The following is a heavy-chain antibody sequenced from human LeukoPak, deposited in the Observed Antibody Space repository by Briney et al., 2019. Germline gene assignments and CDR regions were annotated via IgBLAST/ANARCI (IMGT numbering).Heavy chain of an antibody. J-gene: IGHJ4*02. D-gene: IGHD2-15*01. CDR3: ASRAASVTLGY. CDR2: MNPSSGVT. V-gene: IGHV1-2*06. Sequence: ASVKVSCKASGYTFSGYQVHWLRQAPGQGLEWMGRMNPSSGVTNYAQKFQGRVTMTRDTSINTAYLDLSALKSDDTAVYYCASRAASVTLGYWGQGTLVTVSS. CDR1: GYTFSGYQ.